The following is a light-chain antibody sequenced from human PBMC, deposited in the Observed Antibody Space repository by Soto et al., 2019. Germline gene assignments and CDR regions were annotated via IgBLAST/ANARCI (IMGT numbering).Light chain of an antibody. Sequence: DIQLTQSPSTLSASVGDSVTITCRTSQTISDWLAWYQQKPAKAPKLLVYKLSTLQNGVPSRFRGRGSGTEFTHTINSLQPDDFATYYCQQYHSFPTWAFGQGTNVEVK. CDR2: KLS. CDR3: QQYHSFPTWA. J-gene: IGKJ1*01. V-gene: IGKV1-5*03. CDR1: QTISDW.